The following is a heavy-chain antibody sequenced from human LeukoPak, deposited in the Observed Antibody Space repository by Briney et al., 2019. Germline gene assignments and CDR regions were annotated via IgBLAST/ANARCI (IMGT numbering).Heavy chain of an antibody. CDR1: GFTFSTYW. D-gene: IGHD6-13*01. Sequence: SGGPLRLSCAASGFTFSTYWMSWVRQAPGKGLEWVANIKQDGSEKVYVDSVKGRFTISRDNAQNSLFLQMNALRAEDTAVYYCARDPYSSTWSYGMDVWGQGTTVTVSS. CDR2: IKQDGSEK. J-gene: IGHJ6*02. CDR3: ARDPYSSTWSYGMDV. V-gene: IGHV3-7*05.